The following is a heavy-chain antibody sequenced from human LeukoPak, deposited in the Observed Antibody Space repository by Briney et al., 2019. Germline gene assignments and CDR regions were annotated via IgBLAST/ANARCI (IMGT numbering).Heavy chain of an antibody. CDR2: IYYSGST. CDR3: ARVRYCSGGSCSSPTYFDY. D-gene: IGHD2-15*01. CDR1: GGSISNYY. V-gene: IGHV4-59*08. Sequence: PSETLSLICTVSGGSISNYYWSWIRQPPGKGLEWIGYIYYSGSTNYNPSLKSRVTISVDTSKNQFSLKLSSVTAADTAVYYCARVRYCSGGSCSSPTYFDYWGQGTLVTVSS. J-gene: IGHJ4*02.